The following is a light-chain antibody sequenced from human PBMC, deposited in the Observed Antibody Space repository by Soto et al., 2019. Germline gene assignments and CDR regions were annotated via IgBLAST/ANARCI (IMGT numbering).Light chain of an antibody. CDR1: SSNIGEDYD. CDR2: GYI. J-gene: IGLJ2*01. V-gene: IGLV1-40*01. CDR3: HSYDSSLGAVV. Sequence: QSVLTQPPSVSGAPGQRVNFSCTGSSSNIGEDYDVHWYRQLPGTAPKLLIYGYINRPSRVPERFSGSKSGTSASLVITALQAEDEGHYFCHSYDSSLGAVVFGGGTKVTVL.